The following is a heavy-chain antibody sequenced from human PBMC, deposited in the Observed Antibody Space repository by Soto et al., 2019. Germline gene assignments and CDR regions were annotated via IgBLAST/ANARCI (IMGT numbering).Heavy chain of an antibody. CDR1: GFTFSSYA. CDR3: AKDLSSSWYGGYFDY. CDR2: ISGSGGST. D-gene: IGHD6-13*01. J-gene: IGHJ4*02. Sequence: GGSLRLSCAASGFTFSSYAMSWVRQAPGKGLEWVSAISGSGGSTYYADSVEGRFTISRDNSKNTLYLQMNSLRAEDTAVYYCAKDLSSSWYGGYFDYWGQGTLVTVSS. V-gene: IGHV3-23*01.